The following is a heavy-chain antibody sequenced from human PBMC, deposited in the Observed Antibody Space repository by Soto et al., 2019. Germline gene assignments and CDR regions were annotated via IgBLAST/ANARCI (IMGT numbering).Heavy chain of an antibody. D-gene: IGHD3-22*01. V-gene: IGHV1-69*01. CDR1: GGTFSSYA. CDR2: IIPIFGTA. Sequence: QVQLVQSGAEVQKPGSSVKVSCKASGGTFSSYAISWVRQAPGQGLEWMGGIIPIFGTANYAQKFQGRVTITADESTSTAYMELSSLRSEDTAVYYCARGGYYDSSGYYYVVRGAFDIWGQGTMVTVSS. J-gene: IGHJ3*02. CDR3: ARGGYYDSSGYYYVVRGAFDI.